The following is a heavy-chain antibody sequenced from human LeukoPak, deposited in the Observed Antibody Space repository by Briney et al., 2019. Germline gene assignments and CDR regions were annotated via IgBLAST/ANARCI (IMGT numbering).Heavy chain of an antibody. V-gene: IGHV4-34*01. CDR1: GGSFSGYY. J-gene: IGHJ4*02. Sequence: PSETLSLTCAVYGGSFSGYYWGWIRQPPGKGLEWIGEINHSGSTNYNPSLKSRVTISVDTSKNQFSLKLSSVTAADTAVYYCARFDLGPFAGRVYYFDYWGQGTLVTVSS. CDR2: INHSGST. CDR3: ARFDLGPFAGRVYYFDY. D-gene: IGHD3-10*01.